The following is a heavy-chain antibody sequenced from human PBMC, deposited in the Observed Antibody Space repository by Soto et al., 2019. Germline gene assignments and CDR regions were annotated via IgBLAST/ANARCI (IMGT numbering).Heavy chain of an antibody. CDR1: GYTFTSYD. V-gene: IGHV1-8*01. Sequence: QVQLVQSGAEVKKPGASVKVSCKASGYTFTSYDINWVRQATGQGLEWMGWMNPNSGNTGYAQKFQDRVTITRNTSKNTAYMEVSSLRFQIRAVYDGPGKRGFDYFYNGMAVGGKGPTVTVSS. D-gene: IGHD6-13*01. CDR2: MNPNSGNT. J-gene: IGHJ6*04. CDR3: PGKRGFDYFYNGMAV.